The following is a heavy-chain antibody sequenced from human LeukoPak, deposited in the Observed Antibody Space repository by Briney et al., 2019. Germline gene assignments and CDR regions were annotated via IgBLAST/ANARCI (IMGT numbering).Heavy chain of an antibody. D-gene: IGHD2-15*01. Sequence: SETLSLTCAVYGGSFSGYYWSWIRQPPGKGLEWIGEINHSGSTNYNPSLKSRVTISVDTSQNQFSLKLSPVAAADTAVFYRARRPSCGKGMGVRGKRDTVTVSS. CDR3: ARRPSCGKGMGV. V-gene: IGHV4-34*01. J-gene: IGHJ6*04. CDR2: INHSGST. CDR1: GGSFSGYY.